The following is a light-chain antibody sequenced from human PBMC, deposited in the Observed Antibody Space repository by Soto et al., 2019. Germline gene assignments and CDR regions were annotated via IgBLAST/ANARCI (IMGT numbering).Light chain of an antibody. J-gene: IGKJ1*01. CDR2: AAS. Sequence: DIQMTQSPATLSGSVGDRVTITCRASQSIINYLNWYQQKPGKAPKVLIYAASSLQAGVPLRFSGSESGTDFTLTISSLQPEDFATYYCQQSFSAPPTFGQGTKVDIK. CDR1: QSIINY. CDR3: QQSFSAPPT. V-gene: IGKV1-39*01.